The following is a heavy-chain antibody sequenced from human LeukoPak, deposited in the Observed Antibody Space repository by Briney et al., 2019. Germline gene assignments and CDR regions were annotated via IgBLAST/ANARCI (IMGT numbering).Heavy chain of an antibody. CDR2: IYYNGRT. V-gene: IGHV4-39*01. D-gene: IGHD2-2*01. CDR1: GGSIRSSRYY. J-gene: IGHJ4*02. CDR3: ACRANIVLLPSPLPDS. Sequence: SETLSLTCTASGGSIRSSRYYWGWIRQPPGKGLEWIATIYYNGRTFYNPSLMGRVTISLDSSKNQFSLRLNSVAAADTAIYYCACRANIVLLPSPLPDSWGQGTLVTVSS.